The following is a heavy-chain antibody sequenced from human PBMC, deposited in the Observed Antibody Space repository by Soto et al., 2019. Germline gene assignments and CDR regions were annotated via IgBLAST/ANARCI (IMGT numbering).Heavy chain of an antibody. D-gene: IGHD3-10*01. CDR2: ISSSSSTI. CDR1: GLTFSSYS. V-gene: IGHV3-48*01. J-gene: IGHJ6*02. Sequence: EVQLVESGGGLVQRGGSLRLSCAASGLTFSSYSMNWVRQAPGKGLEWVSYISSSSSTIYYADSVKGRFTISRDNAKNSPHLQINSPRAEATAVYYCAFGGETRKYYYGMAVWGQGTTGT. CDR3: AFGGETRKYYYGMAV.